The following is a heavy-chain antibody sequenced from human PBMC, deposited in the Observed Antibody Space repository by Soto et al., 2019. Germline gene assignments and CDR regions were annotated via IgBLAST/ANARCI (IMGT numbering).Heavy chain of an antibody. V-gene: IGHV4-34*01. CDR1: GGSFSGYY. Sequence: PSETLSLTCAVYGGSFSGYYWSWIRQPPGKGLEWIGEINHSGSTNYNPSLKSRVTISVDTSKNQFSLKLSSVTAADTAVYCCARGPSDYDFWSGYYSPREFDAWGQVTLVT. CDR2: INHSGST. CDR3: ARGPSDYDFWSGYYSPREFDA. J-gene: IGHJ5*02. D-gene: IGHD3-3*01.